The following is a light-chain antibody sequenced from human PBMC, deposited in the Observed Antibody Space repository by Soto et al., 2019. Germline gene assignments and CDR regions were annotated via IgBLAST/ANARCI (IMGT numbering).Light chain of an antibody. V-gene: IGKV3-20*01. CDR3: QQYGSSPRT. Sequence: EIVLTQSPGTLSSSPGERATLSCRASQSVSSSYLAWYQQKPGQAPRLLIYGASSRATGIPDRFSGSGSGTDFTLTIIRLEPEDFAVYYCQQYGSSPRTFGRGTKVEIK. CDR2: GAS. J-gene: IGKJ1*01. CDR1: QSVSSSY.